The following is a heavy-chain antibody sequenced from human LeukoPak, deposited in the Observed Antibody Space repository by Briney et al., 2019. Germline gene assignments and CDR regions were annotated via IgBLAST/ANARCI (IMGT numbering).Heavy chain of an antibody. D-gene: IGHD1-26*01. CDR3: ARASGSYDY. V-gene: IGHV3-33*01. J-gene: IGHJ4*02. CDR2: IWNDGSIR. CDR1: GFTFSTYG. Sequence: PGRSLRLSCAASGFTFSTYGLHWVRQAPGKGLEWVAVIWNDGSIRYYADSVKGRSTISRDNSKNTLYLQMNTLRAEDTAVYYCARASGSYDYWGQGTLVTVPS.